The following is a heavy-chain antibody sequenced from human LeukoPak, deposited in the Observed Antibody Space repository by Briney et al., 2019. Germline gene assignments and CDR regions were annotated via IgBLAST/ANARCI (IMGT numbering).Heavy chain of an antibody. J-gene: IGHJ1*01. V-gene: IGHV3-74*01. CDR3: ARPYGDYIGGEYFQH. Sequence: PGGSLRLSCAASGFTFSSYWMHWVRQAPGKGLVWVSRINSDGSDIRYADSVMGRFTVSRDNAKNTLYLQMNSLRAEDTAVYYCARPYGDYIGGEYFQHWGQGTLVTVSS. D-gene: IGHD4-17*01. CDR1: GFTFSSYW. CDR2: INSDGSDI.